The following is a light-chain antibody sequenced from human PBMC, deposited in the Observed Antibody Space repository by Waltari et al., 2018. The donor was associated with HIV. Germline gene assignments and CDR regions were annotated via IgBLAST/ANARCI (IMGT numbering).Light chain of an antibody. Sequence: QSALTQPPSASGSPGQSVTISCTGTSRDVGGYNYVSWYQQHPGKAPKLLIAEVSKRPSGVPERFAGSKSGNTASLTVSGLQAEDEADYYCSSYAGSINVLFGGGTKLAVL. CDR2: EVS. CDR1: SRDVGGYNY. CDR3: SSYAGSINVL. J-gene: IGLJ2*01. V-gene: IGLV2-8*01.